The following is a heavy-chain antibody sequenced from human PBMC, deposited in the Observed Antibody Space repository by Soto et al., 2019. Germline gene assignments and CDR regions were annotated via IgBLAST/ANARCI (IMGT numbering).Heavy chain of an antibody. D-gene: IGHD2-2*01. CDR3: ARDLRGNQDY. Sequence: ETLSLTCTVSGGSISSYYWSWIRQPPGKGLEWIGYIYYSGSTNYNPSLKSRVTISVDTSKNQFSLKLSSVTAADTAVYYCARDLRGNQDYWGQGTLVTVSS. V-gene: IGHV4-59*01. J-gene: IGHJ4*02. CDR1: GGSISSYY. CDR2: IYYSGST.